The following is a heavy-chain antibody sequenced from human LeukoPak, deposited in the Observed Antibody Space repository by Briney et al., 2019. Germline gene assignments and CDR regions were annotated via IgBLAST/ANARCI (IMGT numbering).Heavy chain of an antibody. CDR2: IIPIFGTA. CDR1: GYTFTSYG. CDR3: ARASYYYDSSGFYPTGFDY. J-gene: IGHJ4*02. V-gene: IGHV1-69*06. Sequence: ASVKVSCKASGYTFTSYGISWVRQAPGQGLEWMGGIIPIFGTANYAQKFQGRVTITADKSTSTAYMELSSLRSEDTAVYFCARASYYYDSSGFYPTGFDYWGQGTLVTVSS. D-gene: IGHD3-22*01.